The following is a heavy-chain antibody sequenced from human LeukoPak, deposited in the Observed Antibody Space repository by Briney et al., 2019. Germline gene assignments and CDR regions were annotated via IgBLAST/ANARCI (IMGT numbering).Heavy chain of an antibody. CDR2: ISDSGGTT. CDR1: GFTFSSFA. Sequence: PGGSRRLSCAVSGFTFSSFAMSWVRQAPGKGLEWASVISDSGGTTFYADSVKGRFTISRDNSKNTLYLQMNSLRDEDTAVYYCAKEASGYGYYFDYWGQGTLVTVSS. D-gene: IGHD3-10*01. V-gene: IGHV3-23*01. J-gene: IGHJ4*02. CDR3: AKEASGYGYYFDY.